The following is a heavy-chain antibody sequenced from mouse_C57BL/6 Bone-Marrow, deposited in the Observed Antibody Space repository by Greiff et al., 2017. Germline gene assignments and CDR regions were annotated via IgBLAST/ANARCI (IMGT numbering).Heavy chain of an antibody. J-gene: IGHJ4*01. CDR2: INPSTGGT. D-gene: IGHD2-3*01. Sequence: VQLQQSGPELVKPGASVKISCKASGYSFTGYYMNWVKQSPEKSLEWIGEINPSTGGTTYNQKFKAKATLTVDKSSSTAYMQLKSLTSEDSAVYYCAREEDGYYYAMDYWGQGTSVTVSS. CDR3: AREEDGYYYAMDY. V-gene: IGHV1-42*01. CDR1: GYSFTGYY.